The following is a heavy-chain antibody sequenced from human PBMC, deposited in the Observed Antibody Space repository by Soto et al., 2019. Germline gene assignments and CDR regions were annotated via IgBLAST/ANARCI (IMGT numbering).Heavy chain of an antibody. CDR3: ARGYLAYYDFWSGSSNLFDP. V-gene: IGHV4-34*01. J-gene: IGHJ5*02. D-gene: IGHD3-3*01. CDR1: GGSFSGYY. Sequence: SETLSLTCAVYGGSFSGYYWSWIRQPPGKGLEWIGEINHSGSTNYNPSLKSRVTISVDTSKNQFSLKLSSVTAADTAVYYCARGYLAYYDFWSGSSNLFDPWGQGTLVTVSP. CDR2: INHSGST.